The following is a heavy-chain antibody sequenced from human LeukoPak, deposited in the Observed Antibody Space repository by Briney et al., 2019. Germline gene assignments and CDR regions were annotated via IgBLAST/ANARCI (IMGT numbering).Heavy chain of an antibody. J-gene: IGHJ4*02. CDR2: ISWNSGSI. CDR1: GFTFDDYA. Sequence: GGSLGLSCAASGFTFDDYAMHWVRQAPGKGLEWVSGISWNSGSIGYADSVKGRFTISRDNAKNSLYLQMNSLRAEDTALYYCAKDIGTSGSYATFDYWGQGALVTVSS. D-gene: IGHD1-26*01. V-gene: IGHV3-9*01. CDR3: AKDIGTSGSYATFDY.